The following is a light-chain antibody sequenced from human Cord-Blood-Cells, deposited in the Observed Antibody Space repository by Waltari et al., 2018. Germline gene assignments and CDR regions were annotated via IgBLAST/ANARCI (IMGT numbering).Light chain of an antibody. Sequence: DIQMTQSPSSLSASVGDRVTITCRASQSISSYLNWYQQKPGKAPKLLIYAASSLQSGVPSRFSGSGSVTDFTLTISSLQPEDFATYYCQQSYSTPRTFGQGTKVGIK. CDR2: AAS. V-gene: IGKV1-39*01. J-gene: IGKJ1*01. CDR3: QQSYSTPRT. CDR1: QSISSY.